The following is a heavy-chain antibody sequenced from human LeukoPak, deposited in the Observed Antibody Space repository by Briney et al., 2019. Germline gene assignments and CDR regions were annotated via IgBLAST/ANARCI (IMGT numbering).Heavy chain of an antibody. CDR1: GSNSTRYR. CDR3: ARDRWELLPLDY. V-gene: IGHV1-18*01. D-gene: IGHD1-26*01. J-gene: IGHJ4*02. CDR2: ISAYNGNT. Sequence: GASVTVTRKASGSNSTRYRNSRLRHSPGPALEWMGWISAYNGNTNYAQKLQGRVTMTTDTSTSTAYMELRSLRSDDTAVDYCARDRWELLPLDYWGQGTLVTFSS.